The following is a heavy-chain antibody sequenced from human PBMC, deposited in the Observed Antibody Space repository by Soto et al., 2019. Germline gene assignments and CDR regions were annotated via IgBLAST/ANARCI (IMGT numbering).Heavy chain of an antibody. CDR1: GFTFSSYA. Sequence: GASLRLSCAASGFTFSSYAMSWVRQAPGKGLEWFSAISGSGGSTYYADSVKGRFTISRDNSKNTLYLQMNSLRAEDTAVYYCVKWAIAAAGKTIDYGGQGTLVTVSS. J-gene: IGHJ4*02. D-gene: IGHD6-13*01. CDR2: ISGSGGST. CDR3: VKWAIAAAGKTIDY. V-gene: IGHV3-23*01.